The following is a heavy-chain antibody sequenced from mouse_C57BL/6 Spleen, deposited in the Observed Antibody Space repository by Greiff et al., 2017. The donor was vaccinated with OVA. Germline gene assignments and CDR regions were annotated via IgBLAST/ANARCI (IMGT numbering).Heavy chain of an antibody. J-gene: IGHJ2*01. D-gene: IGHD1-1*01. CDR1: GFSLSTFGMG. V-gene: IGHV8-8*01. CDR3: ARMRAPVANYFDY. Sequence: QVTLKESGPGILQPSQTLSLTCSFSGFSLSTFGMGVGWIRQPLGKGLEWLAHIWWDDDKYYNPALKSRLTISKDTSKNQVFLKIANVDTADTATYYCARMRAPVANYFDYWGQGTTLTVSS. CDR2: IWWDDDK.